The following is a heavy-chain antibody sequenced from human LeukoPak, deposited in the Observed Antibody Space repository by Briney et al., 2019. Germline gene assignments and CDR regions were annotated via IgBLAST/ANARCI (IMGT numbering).Heavy chain of an antibody. D-gene: IGHD5-12*01. Sequence: KPSGTLSLTCAVSGGSISNSNWWSWVRQPPGKGLEWIGEMYHSGSTNYNPSLKSRVTISVHKSKNQFSLKLSSVTAADTAVYYCARGVYSGYERRPTLRNWGQGTLVTVSS. J-gene: IGHJ4*02. CDR2: MYHSGST. V-gene: IGHV4-4*02. CDR1: GGSISNSNW. CDR3: ARGVYSGYERRPTLRN.